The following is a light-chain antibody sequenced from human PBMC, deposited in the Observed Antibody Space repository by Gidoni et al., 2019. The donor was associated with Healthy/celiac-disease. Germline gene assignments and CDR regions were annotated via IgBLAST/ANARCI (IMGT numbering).Light chain of an antibody. V-gene: IGLV1-44*01. CDR3: AAWDDSLNGVV. Sequence: QSVLPPPPPASGTPAQRVTISCSGSSSHIGSNTVNWHQQLPGTAPKLLIYSNNQRPSGVPDRFSGSKSGTSASLAISGLQSEDEADYYCAAWDDSLNGVVFGGGTKLTVL. CDR2: SNN. CDR1: SSHIGSNT. J-gene: IGLJ2*01.